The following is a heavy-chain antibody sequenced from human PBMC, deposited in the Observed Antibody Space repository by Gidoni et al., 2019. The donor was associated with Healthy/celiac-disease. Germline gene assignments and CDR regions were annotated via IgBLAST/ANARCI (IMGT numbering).Heavy chain of an antibody. D-gene: IGHD3-22*01. CDR1: GFTFSSYA. CDR2: ISYEGSNK. Sequence: VQLVESGGSVVQPGWSLRLPCAASGFTFSSYAMHWVRQAPGKGLEWVAVISYEGSNKNYADSVKGRFTISRDNSKNTLYLQMNSLRAEDTAVYYGARGSSGYYPYYFDYWGQGTLVTVSS. CDR3: ARGSSGYYPYYFDY. V-gene: IGHV3-30*04. J-gene: IGHJ4*02.